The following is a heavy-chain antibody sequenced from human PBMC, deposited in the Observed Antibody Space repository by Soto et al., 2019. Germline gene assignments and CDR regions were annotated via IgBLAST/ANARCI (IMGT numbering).Heavy chain of an antibody. CDR2: MLYSGLT. V-gene: IGHV4-39*01. Sequence: SETLSLTCSVSGYSVSSSDYYWAWIRQPPGKGLEWIGSMLYSGLTYYNPSLKSRVTLSVDTSKNQFSVRLNSVTASDTAVYYCAPLSVSLSGPYGIHVWGKGTTVTVSS. CDR3: APLSVSLSGPYGIHV. CDR1: GYSVSSSDYY. J-gene: IGHJ6*04. D-gene: IGHD2-15*01.